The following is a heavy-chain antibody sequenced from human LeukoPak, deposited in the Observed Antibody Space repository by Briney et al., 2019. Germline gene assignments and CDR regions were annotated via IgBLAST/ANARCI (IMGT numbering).Heavy chain of an antibody. CDR3: ARPSSSGNYYY. Sequence: SETLSLTCTVSGGSISSSSHWWGWIRQPPGKGLEWIGSIYYSGSPSYSPSLKSRVTISVDTSKNQLSLKLSSVTAADMAVYYCARPSSSGNYYYWGQGTLVTVS. CDR2: IYYSGSP. V-gene: IGHV4-39*01. J-gene: IGHJ4*02. D-gene: IGHD3-22*01. CDR1: GGSISSSSHW.